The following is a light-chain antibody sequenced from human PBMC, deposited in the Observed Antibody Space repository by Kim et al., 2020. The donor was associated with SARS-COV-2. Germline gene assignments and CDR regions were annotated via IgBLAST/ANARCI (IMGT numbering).Light chain of an antibody. J-gene: IGLJ2*01. Sequence: SPGQTASITCSGDTLGDKYVCWYQQKPGQSPVLVIYHNSQRPSGIPERFSGSNSGNTATLTISGTQAMDEADYYCQAWDSNTGVVFGGGTQLTVL. V-gene: IGLV3-1*01. CDR1: TLGDKY. CDR2: HNS. CDR3: QAWDSNTGVV.